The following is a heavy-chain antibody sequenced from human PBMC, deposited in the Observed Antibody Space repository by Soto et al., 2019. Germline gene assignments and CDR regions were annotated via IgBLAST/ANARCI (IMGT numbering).Heavy chain of an antibody. Sequence: EVQLVESGGGLVQPGESVILSCAASGFSFSGFAIHWVRQASGKGLEWLGRVKTRANNYATAYLASVKGRFTISRDDSKHMSYLQMNSQKIEDTDVYYCARLWGNGAHSHPFYLDYWGRGAPVTDSS. J-gene: IGHJ4*02. CDR1: GFSFSGFA. CDR2: VKTRANNYAT. D-gene: IGHD3-16*01. V-gene: IGHV3-73*02. CDR3: ARLWGNGAHSHPFYLDY.